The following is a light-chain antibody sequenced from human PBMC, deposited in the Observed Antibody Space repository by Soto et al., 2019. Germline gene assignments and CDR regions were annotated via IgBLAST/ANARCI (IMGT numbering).Light chain of an antibody. CDR3: QQYNSWLWT. CDR2: GAS. CDR1: QSVSSK. Sequence: MVMTHSPATLSVSPGEVATLSFGASQSVSSKLAWYQQKPGQAPRLLIYGASTRATGIPARFSGSGSGTEFTLIISSLQSEDSAVYYCQQYNSWLWTFGQGTKVDIK. J-gene: IGKJ1*01. V-gene: IGKV3-15*01.